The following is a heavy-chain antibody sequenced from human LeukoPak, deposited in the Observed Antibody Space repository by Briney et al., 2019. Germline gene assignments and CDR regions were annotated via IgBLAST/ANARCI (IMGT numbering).Heavy chain of an antibody. CDR2: IYEDGGTT. CDR3: AKDFRIGYSAHFDY. V-gene: IGHV3-23*01. Sequence: GGSLRLSCVGSGFTFRSHAMSWVRQAPEKGLEFVSGIYEDGGTTYYADSVKGRFSISRDNSKNTLYLQMDSLRGEDTAVYYCAKDFRIGYSAHFDYWGQGALVTVSS. CDR1: GFTFRSHA. D-gene: IGHD2-21*01. J-gene: IGHJ4*02.